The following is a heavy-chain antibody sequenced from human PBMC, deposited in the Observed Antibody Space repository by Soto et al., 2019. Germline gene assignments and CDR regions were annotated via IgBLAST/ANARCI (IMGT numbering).Heavy chain of an antibody. V-gene: IGHV1-18*01. CDR1: GCTFTSYG. CDR3: ARDRPQITIFDAFDI. CDR2: ISAYNGNT. Sequence: GASVKVSCKGSGCTFTSYGISWVRQAPGQGLEWMGWISAYNGNTNYAQKLQGRFTISRDNSKNTLYLQMNSLRAEDTAVYYCARDRPQITIFDAFDIWGQGTMVTVSS. J-gene: IGHJ3*02. D-gene: IGHD3-3*01.